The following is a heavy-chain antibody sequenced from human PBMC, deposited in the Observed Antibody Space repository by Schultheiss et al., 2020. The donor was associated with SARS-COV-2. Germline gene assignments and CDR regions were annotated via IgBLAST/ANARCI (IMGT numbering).Heavy chain of an antibody. CDR1: GDFFSTYY. CDR2: VRLSGST. CDR3: ARAGVTIFGVGDYYYYGMDV. J-gene: IGHJ6*02. Sequence: SETLSLTCAVSGDFFSTYYWSWVRQPPGKGLEWIGYVRLSGSTDYNPSLRSRVTMSVDTSKNQFSLKLSSVTAADTAVYYCARAGVTIFGVGDYYYYGMDVWGQGTTVTVSS. D-gene: IGHD3-3*01. V-gene: IGHV4-59*01.